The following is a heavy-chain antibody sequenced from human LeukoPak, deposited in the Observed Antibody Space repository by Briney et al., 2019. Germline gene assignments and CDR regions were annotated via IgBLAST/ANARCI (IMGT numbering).Heavy chain of an antibody. J-gene: IGHJ4*02. D-gene: IGHD2-2*02. V-gene: IGHV3-7*01. CDR3: ARAIRSDY. CDR2: IKQDGSEK. Sequence: PGRSLRLSCAASGFTFSSSWMSWVRQAPGKGLEWVANIKQDGSEKYYVDSVKGRFTISRDNAKNSLYLQMNSLRAEDTAVYYCARAIRSDYWGQGTLVTVSS. CDR1: GFTFSSSW.